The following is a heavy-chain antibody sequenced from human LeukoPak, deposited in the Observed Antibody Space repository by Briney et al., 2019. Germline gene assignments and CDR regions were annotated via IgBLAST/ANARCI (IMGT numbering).Heavy chain of an antibody. CDR3: ARDHTTVTTNWFDP. J-gene: IGHJ5*02. D-gene: IGHD4-17*01. Sequence: ASVKVSCKASGYTFTSYGISWVRQAPGQGLEWMGWISAYNGNTNYAQKLQGRVTMTTDTSTSTAYMELRSLRSDDTAVYYCARDHTTVTTNWFDPWGQGTLVTVSS. V-gene: IGHV1-18*01. CDR1: GYTFTSYG. CDR2: ISAYNGNT.